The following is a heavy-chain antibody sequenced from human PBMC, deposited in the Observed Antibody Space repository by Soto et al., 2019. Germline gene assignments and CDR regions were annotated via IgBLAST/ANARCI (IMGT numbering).Heavy chain of an antibody. D-gene: IGHD3-3*01. Sequence: GGSLRFSFSASGFTFSSYAMHCVRHATGNGLEYVSAISSSGGSTYYADSVKGRFTISRENSKNTLCLQMSSLRAEDTAVYYCVKVWGFWSGYSFDYWGQGTLVTVSS. CDR1: GFTFSSYA. V-gene: IGHV3-64D*06. J-gene: IGHJ4*02. CDR2: ISSSGGST. CDR3: VKVWGFWSGYSFDY.